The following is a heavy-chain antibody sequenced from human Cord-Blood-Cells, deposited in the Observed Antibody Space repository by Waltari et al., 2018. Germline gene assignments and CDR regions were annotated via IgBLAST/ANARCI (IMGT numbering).Heavy chain of an antibody. CDR3: ARDSGRI. V-gene: IGHV4-59*01. J-gene: IGHJ3*02. D-gene: IGHD6-25*01. Sequence: QVQLQESGPGLVKPSETLSLTCTVSGGSISSYYWSWIRQPPGKGLEWIGYIYSSGSTNYNPSLKSRVTISVDTSKNQFSLKLSSVTAADTAVYYCARDSGRIWGQGTMVTVSS. CDR1: GGSISSYY. CDR2: IYSSGST.